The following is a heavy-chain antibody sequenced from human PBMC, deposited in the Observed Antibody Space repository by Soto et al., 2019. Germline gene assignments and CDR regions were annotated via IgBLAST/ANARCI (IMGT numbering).Heavy chain of an antibody. V-gene: IGHV4-30-2*01. D-gene: IGHD4-17*01. CDR1: GGSISSGGYS. CDR3: ARKATVTTCFDY. Sequence: SETLSLTCAVSGGSISSGGYSWSWIRQPPGKGLEWIGYIYHSGSTYYNPSLKSRVTISVDRSKNQFSLKLSSVTAADTAVYYCARKATVTTCFDYWGQGTLVTVSS. J-gene: IGHJ4*02. CDR2: IYHSGST.